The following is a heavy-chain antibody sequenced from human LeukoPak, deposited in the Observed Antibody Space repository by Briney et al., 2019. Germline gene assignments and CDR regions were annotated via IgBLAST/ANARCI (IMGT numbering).Heavy chain of an antibody. J-gene: IGHJ4*02. D-gene: IGHD3-22*01. CDR3: ATSPSPYYYDSSGYYYD. V-gene: IGHV1-24*01. CDR2: FDPEDGET. Sequence: ASVKVSCTVSGYTLTELSMHWVRQAPGKGLEWMGGFDPEDGETIYAQKFQGRVTMTEDTSTDTAYMELSSLRSEDTAVYYCATSPSPYYYDSSGYYYDWGQGTLVTVSS. CDR1: GYTLTELS.